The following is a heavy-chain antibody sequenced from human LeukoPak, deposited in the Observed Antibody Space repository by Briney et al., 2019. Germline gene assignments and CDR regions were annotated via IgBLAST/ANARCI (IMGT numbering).Heavy chain of an antibody. J-gene: IGHJ4*02. CDR1: GFTFSDHY. Sequence: GGSLRLSCAASGFTFSDHYMDWVRQAPGKGLDWVGRSRNKANSYTTEYAASVKGRFTISRDDSKNTLYLQMNSLKTEDTALYYCTASSYDSSGYWGWGQGTLVTVSS. CDR3: TASSYDSSGYWG. CDR2: SRNKANSYTT. V-gene: IGHV3-72*01. D-gene: IGHD3-22*01.